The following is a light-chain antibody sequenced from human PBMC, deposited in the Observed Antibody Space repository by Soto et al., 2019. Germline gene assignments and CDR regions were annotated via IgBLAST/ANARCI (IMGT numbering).Light chain of an antibody. J-gene: IGKJ2*01. V-gene: IGKV3-15*01. CDR3: QQYNNWPGYT. CDR1: QSVSSN. Sequence: EIVMTQSPATLSGSPGERATLSCRASQSVSSNLAWYQQKPGQAPRLVIYGASTRATGIPARFSGSGSGTEFTLTISSLQSEDFAVYYCQQYNNWPGYTFGQGTKLEIK. CDR2: GAS.